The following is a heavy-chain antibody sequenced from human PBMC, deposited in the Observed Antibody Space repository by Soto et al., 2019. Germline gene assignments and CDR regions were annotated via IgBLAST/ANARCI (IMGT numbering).Heavy chain of an antibody. J-gene: IGHJ5*02. CDR2: ISESGGGT. CDR1: GFTFSSYA. Sequence: EVQLLESGGGLVQPGGSLRLSCAASGFTFSSYAMSWVRQAPGKGLEWVSGISESGGGTFYGDSVKGRFTISRDNSKNTLYLQMNSLRAEDTAVYYCAKGTTGRTWFDPWGQGTLVTVSS. CDR3: AKGTTGRTWFDP. D-gene: IGHD1-1*01. V-gene: IGHV3-23*01.